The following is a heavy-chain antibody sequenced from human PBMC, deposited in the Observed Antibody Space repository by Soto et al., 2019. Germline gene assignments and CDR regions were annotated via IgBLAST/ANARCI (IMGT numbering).Heavy chain of an antibody. Sequence: QVQLVESGGGVVQPGRSLRLSCAASGFTFSSYGMHWVRQAPGKGLEWVAVISYDGSNKYYADSVKGRFTISRDNSKNTLYLQMNSLRAEDTAVYYCAKDLGMVTALSGYFQHWGQGTLVTVSS. CDR2: ISYDGSNK. CDR3: AKDLGMVTALSGYFQH. D-gene: IGHD2-21*02. V-gene: IGHV3-30*18. CDR1: GFTFSSYG. J-gene: IGHJ1*01.